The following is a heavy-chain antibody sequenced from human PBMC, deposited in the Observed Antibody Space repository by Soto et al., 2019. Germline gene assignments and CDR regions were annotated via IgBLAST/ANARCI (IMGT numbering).Heavy chain of an antibody. CDR2: ISYDGSNK. CDR3: ARVAGAYYDSSALDY. D-gene: IGHD3-22*01. J-gene: IGHJ4*02. Sequence: QVQLVESGGGVVQPGRSLRLSCAASGFTFSSYAMHWVRQAPGKGLEWVAVISYDGSNKYYADSVKGRFTISRDNYKNTLYLQMNSLRAEDTAVYYCARVAGAYYDSSALDYWGQGTLVTVSS. V-gene: IGHV3-30-3*01. CDR1: GFTFSSYA.